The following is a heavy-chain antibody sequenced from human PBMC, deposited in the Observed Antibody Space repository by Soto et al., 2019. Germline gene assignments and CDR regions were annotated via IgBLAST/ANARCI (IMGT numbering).Heavy chain of an antibody. CDR3: ARSYCSGGSCYESGFDY. CDR2: MNPNSGNT. J-gene: IGHJ4*02. D-gene: IGHD2-15*01. Sequence: ASVKVSCKASGYTFTSYDINWVRQATGQGREWMGWMNPNSGNTGYAQKFQGRVTMTRNTSISTAYMELSSLRSEDTAVYYCARSYCSGGSCYESGFDYWGQGTLVTVSS. V-gene: IGHV1-8*01. CDR1: GYTFTSYD.